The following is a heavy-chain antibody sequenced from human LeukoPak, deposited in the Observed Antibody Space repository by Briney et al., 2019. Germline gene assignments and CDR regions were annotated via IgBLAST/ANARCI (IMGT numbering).Heavy chain of an antibody. CDR3: VRQFAS. CDR1: GFTFSSYA. J-gene: IGHJ4*02. CDR2: ISSSASST. V-gene: IGHV3-23*01. Sequence: GGSLRLSCAASGFTFSSYAMSWVRQAPGKGLEWVSAISSSASSTFYADSIKGRFTISRDNGKSSLYLQMNSLRVEDTALYYCVRQFASWGQGTLVTVSS.